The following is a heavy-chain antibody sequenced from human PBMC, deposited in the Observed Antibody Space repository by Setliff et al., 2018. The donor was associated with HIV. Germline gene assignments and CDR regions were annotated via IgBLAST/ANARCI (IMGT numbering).Heavy chain of an antibody. V-gene: IGHV1-18*01. CDR1: GYTFTSYG. D-gene: IGHD6-13*01. CDR3: ARDLFRWAAAGPNYFDS. CDR2: ISAYNGHT. J-gene: IGHJ4*02. Sequence: ASVKVSCKASGYTFTSYGITWVRQAPGQGLEWMGCISAYNGHTDFAQKFQGRITLTTDTSSNTAYMELRSLRSDDTAIYYCARDLFRWAAAGPNYFDSWGQGTLVTVSS.